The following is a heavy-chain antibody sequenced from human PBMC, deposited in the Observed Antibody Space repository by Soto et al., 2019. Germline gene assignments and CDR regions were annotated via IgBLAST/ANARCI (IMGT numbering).Heavy chain of an antibody. Sequence: AASGFTFSSYAMHWVRQAPGKGLEWVANIKPDGSEKYYVDSVKGRFTISRDNSKNTLYLQMNSLRAEDTAVYYCARRGSGSYYDYWGQGTLVTVSS. CDR3: ARRGSGSYYDY. CDR1: GFTFSSYA. V-gene: IGHV3-7*03. J-gene: IGHJ4*02. D-gene: IGHD1-26*01. CDR2: IKPDGSEK.